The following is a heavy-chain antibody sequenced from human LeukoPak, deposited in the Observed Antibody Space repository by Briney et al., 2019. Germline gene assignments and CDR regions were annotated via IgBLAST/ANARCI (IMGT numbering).Heavy chain of an antibody. J-gene: IGHJ6*01. CDR2: INPSLGIA. CDR3: ASDVLVDSSGYYHYGRDV. CDR1: VRTFSSYA. D-gene: IGHD3-22*01. Sequence: SVNVSCKACVRTFSSYAIRWVRQAPGQALEWMGRINPSLGIANYAQKFQGRVTITADKSTSTAYMELSSLRAEDTAVYYCASDVLVDSSGYYHYGRDV. V-gene: IGHV1-69*04.